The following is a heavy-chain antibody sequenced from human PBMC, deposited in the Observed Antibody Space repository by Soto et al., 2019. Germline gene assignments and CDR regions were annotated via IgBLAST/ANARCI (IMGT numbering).Heavy chain of an antibody. CDR3: ASVRYGDFSLHY. CDR2: INPDIVES. J-gene: IGHJ4*02. Sequence: QVHLVQSGAEVRKPGASVKVSCKASGDTFTTFDLHWVRLAPGQGLEWMGWINPDIVESEYGQKFEGTDTLTRATSMKTAYMELSSLTSDDTAIYFCASVRYGDFSLHYWGQGPSVNVSS. V-gene: IGHV1-2*02. CDR1: GDTFTTFD. D-gene: IGHD4-17*01.